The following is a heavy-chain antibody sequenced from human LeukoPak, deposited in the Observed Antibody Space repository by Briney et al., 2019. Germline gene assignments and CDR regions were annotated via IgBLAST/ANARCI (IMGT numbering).Heavy chain of an antibody. J-gene: IGHJ3*02. CDR1: GFTFSTYV. CDR3: AKWGLLWFGELPAAFDI. CDR2: ISGSGGST. Sequence: PGGSLRLSCAASGFTFSTYVMHWVRQAPGKGLEWVSAISGSGGSTYYADSVKGRFTISRDNSKNTLYLQMNSLRAEDTAVYYCAKWGLLWFGELPAAFDIWGQGAMVTVSS. V-gene: IGHV3-23*01. D-gene: IGHD3-10*01.